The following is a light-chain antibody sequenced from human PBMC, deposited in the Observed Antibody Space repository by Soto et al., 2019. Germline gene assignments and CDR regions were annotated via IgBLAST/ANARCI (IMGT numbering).Light chain of an antibody. Sequence: EVVVTRSPATLSVSPGERATLSCRASQSVSSDLAWYQQKPDQAPRLLIFGASIRATGIPARFSGSGSGTEFTLTISSLQSEDFAVYYCQQYNTCPWTFGQGTKVEIK. CDR1: QSVSSD. CDR3: QQYNTCPWT. J-gene: IGKJ1*01. CDR2: GAS. V-gene: IGKV3-15*01.